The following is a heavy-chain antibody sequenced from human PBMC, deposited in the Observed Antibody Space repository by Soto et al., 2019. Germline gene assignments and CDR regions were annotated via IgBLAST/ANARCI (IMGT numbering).Heavy chain of an antibody. CDR2: ISNSGGNT. CDR3: AKRPWDYGMDV. V-gene: IGHV3-23*01. J-gene: IGHJ6*02. Sequence: EVQLLESGGGLVQPGGSLRLSCAASGFTFSSFAMSWVRQAPGKGLEWVSSISNSGGNTYYADSVKGRFTISRDNSENTLYLQMNSLRAEDTAVYDCAKRPWDYGMDVWGQGTTVTVSS. D-gene: IGHD7-27*01. CDR1: GFTFSSFA.